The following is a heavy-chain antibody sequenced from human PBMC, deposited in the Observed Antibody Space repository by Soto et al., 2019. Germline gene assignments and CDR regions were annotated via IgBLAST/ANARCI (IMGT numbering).Heavy chain of an antibody. CDR2: ISSTTNYI. Sequence: CSAACGVRLTMYSMNWVRQAPGKGLEWVSSISSTTNYIYYGDSMKGRFTISRDNAKNSLYLEMNSLRAEDTAVYYCARESEDLTSNFDYWGQGTLVTVSS. CDR1: GVRLTMYS. J-gene: IGHJ4*02. V-gene: IGHV3-21*06. CDR3: ARESEDLTSNFDY.